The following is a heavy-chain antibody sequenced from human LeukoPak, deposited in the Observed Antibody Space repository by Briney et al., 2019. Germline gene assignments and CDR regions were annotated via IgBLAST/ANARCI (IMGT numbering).Heavy chain of an antibody. CDR3: ARGVYIAAAQYGY. CDR2: INRSGST. J-gene: IGHJ4*02. CDR1: GGSFSDYH. V-gene: IGHV4-34*01. D-gene: IGHD6-13*01. Sequence: SETLSLTCALYGGSFSDYHWSWIRQPPGLGLEWIGEINRSGSTNYNPSLRGRVTISVDTSKNQFSLKLSSVTAADTAVYYCARGVYIAAAQYGYWGQGTLVTVSS.